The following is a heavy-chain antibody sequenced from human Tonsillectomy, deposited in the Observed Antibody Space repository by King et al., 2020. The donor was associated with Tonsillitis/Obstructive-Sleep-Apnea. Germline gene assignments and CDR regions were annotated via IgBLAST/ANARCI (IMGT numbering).Heavy chain of an antibody. J-gene: IGHJ3*02. D-gene: IGHD4-11*01. CDR3: ARASLQSDAFDI. Sequence: VQLVESGGGVVQPGRSLRLSYAASGFKFRTYGMHWVRQAPGKELEWVAVIWFDGSNKYYADSVKGRFTVSRDNSKNTMYLQMNRLRDEDTALYYCARASLQSDAFDIWGQGKMATVS. CDR2: IWFDGSNK. V-gene: IGHV3-33*01. CDR1: GFKFRTYG.